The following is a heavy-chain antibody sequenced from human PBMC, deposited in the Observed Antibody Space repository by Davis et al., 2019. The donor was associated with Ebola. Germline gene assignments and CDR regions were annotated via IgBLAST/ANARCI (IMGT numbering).Heavy chain of an antibody. CDR1: GGSPSGYS. Sequence: SETLSLTCAVYGGSPSGYSWSWIRQPPGKGLEWIGEINHSGSTNYNPSLKSRVTLSVDTSKNHFSLRLNSVTAADTAVYYCARGYSGNPIAYWGQGTLVTVSS. D-gene: IGHD4-23*01. V-gene: IGHV4-34*01. CDR2: INHSGST. CDR3: ARGYSGNPIAY. J-gene: IGHJ4*02.